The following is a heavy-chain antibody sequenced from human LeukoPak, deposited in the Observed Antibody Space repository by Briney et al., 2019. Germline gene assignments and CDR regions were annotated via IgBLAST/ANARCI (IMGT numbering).Heavy chain of an antibody. V-gene: IGHV7-4-1*02. CDR2: INTNTGNP. D-gene: IGHD6-13*01. Sequence: ASVKVSCKASGYTFTSYAMNWVRQAPGQGLEWRGWINTNTGNPTYAQGFAGRFVFSLDTSVSTAYLQISSLKAEDTAVYYCAREFGGSWYELGSAGWGQGTLVTVSS. CDR1: GYTFTSYA. J-gene: IGHJ4*02. CDR3: AREFGGSWYELGSAG.